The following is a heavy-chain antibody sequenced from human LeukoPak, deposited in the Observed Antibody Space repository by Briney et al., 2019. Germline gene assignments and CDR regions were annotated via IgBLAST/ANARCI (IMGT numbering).Heavy chain of an antibody. J-gene: IGHJ4*02. V-gene: IGHV4-39*01. CDR3: ATDDFWSGYYAHY. D-gene: IGHD3-3*01. Sequence: SETLSLTCTVFGGSISSSTYYWGWIRQPPGKGLEWIGSIYYSGSTYYNPSLKSRVTISVDTSKNQFSLKLSSVTAADTAVYYCATDDFWSGYYAHYWGQGTLVTVSS. CDR2: IYYSGST. CDR1: GGSISSSTYY.